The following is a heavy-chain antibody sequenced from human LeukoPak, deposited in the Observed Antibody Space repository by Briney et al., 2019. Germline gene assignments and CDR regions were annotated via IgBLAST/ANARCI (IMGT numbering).Heavy chain of an antibody. CDR2: ISGSGGST. Sequence: GGSLRLSCAASGFTFSSYAMSWVRQAPGKGLEWVSAISGSGGSTYYADSVKGRYTISRDNSKNTLYLQMNSLRAEDTAVYYCAKDPIYTYYYDSRVGAFDIWGQGTMVTVSS. J-gene: IGHJ3*02. D-gene: IGHD3-22*01. CDR1: GFTFSSYA. V-gene: IGHV3-23*01. CDR3: AKDPIYTYYYDSRVGAFDI.